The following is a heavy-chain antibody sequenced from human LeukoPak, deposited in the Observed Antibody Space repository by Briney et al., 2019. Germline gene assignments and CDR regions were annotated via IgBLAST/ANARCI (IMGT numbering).Heavy chain of an antibody. J-gene: IGHJ6*02. V-gene: IGHV4-39*01. D-gene: IGHD2-8*01. CDR1: GGSISSSSYY. CDR2: IYYSGST. Sequence: PSETLSLTCTVSGGSISSSSYYWGWIRQPPGKGLEWIGSIYYSGSTYYNPSLKSRVTISVDTSKNRFSLKLSSVTAADTAVYYCARQGVYSGDIVLMVYRGDGMDVWGQGTTVTVSS. CDR3: ARQGVYSGDIVLMVYRGDGMDV.